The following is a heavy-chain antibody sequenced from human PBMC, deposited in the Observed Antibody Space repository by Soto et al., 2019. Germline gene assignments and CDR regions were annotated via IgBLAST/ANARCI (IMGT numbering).Heavy chain of an antibody. J-gene: IGHJ6*02. CDR3: ARSSAFYYFYYAMDV. CDR1: GYTFTGYY. D-gene: IGHD3-16*01. Sequence: ASVKVSCKASGYTFTGYYMHWVRQAPGQGLEWMGWINPNSGGTNYAQKFQGWVTMTRDTSISTAYMELSRLRSDDTAVYYCARSSAFYYFYYAMDVWGQGTTVTVSS. V-gene: IGHV1-2*04. CDR2: INPNSGGT.